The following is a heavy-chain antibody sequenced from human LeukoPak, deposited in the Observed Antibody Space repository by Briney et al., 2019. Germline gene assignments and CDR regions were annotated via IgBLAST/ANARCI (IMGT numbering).Heavy chain of an antibody. Sequence: GASVTVSCKASGGTFSSYAISWVRQAPGQGLEWMGGIIPIFGTANYAQKFQGRVTITADESTSTAYMELSSLRSEDTAVYYCAKVAVAGQGGWFDPWGQGTLVTVSS. CDR1: GGTFSSYA. V-gene: IGHV1-69*13. CDR3: AKVAVAGQGGWFDP. CDR2: IIPIFGTA. D-gene: IGHD6-19*01. J-gene: IGHJ5*02.